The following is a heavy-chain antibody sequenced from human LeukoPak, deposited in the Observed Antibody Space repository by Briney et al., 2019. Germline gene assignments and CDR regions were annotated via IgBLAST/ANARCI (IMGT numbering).Heavy chain of an antibody. D-gene: IGHD4-11*01. CDR3: ARASKYSNYRWFDP. V-gene: IGHV4-34*01. Sequence: PSQTLSLTCAVYSGSFSGYYWSWIRQPPGKGLEWIGEINHSGSTNYNPSLKSRVTISVDTSKNQFSLKLSSVTAAGTAVYYCARASKYSNYRWFDPWGQGTLVTVSS. CDR2: INHSGST. CDR1: SGSFSGYY. J-gene: IGHJ5*02.